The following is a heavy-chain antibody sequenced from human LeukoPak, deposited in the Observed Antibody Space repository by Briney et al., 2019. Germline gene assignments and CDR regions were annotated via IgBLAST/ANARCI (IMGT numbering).Heavy chain of an antibody. CDR2: IKQNGAEE. CDR3: ARYTAVSSPGAFDI. Sequence: GGSLRLSCAASGFTFSNYWMNWVRQAPGKRLEWVANIKQNGAEEYYMDSVKGRFTISRDNAKNSVYLQMNSLRVEDTAMYYCARYTAVSSPGAFDIWGQGTMVTVSS. CDR1: GFTFSNYW. D-gene: IGHD4-17*01. V-gene: IGHV3-7*03. J-gene: IGHJ3*02.